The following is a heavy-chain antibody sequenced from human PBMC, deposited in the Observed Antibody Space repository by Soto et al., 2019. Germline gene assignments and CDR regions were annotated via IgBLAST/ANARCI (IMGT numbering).Heavy chain of an antibody. CDR1: GYTFTSYA. Sequence: ASVKVSCKASGYTFTSYAMHWVRQAPGQRLEWMGWINAGNGNTKYSQKFQGRVTITRDTSASTAYMELSSLRSEDTAVYYCARDWSIAAAGTVDYWGQGTLVTVSS. CDR3: ARDWSIAAAGTVDY. D-gene: IGHD6-13*01. V-gene: IGHV1-3*01. CDR2: INAGNGNT. J-gene: IGHJ4*02.